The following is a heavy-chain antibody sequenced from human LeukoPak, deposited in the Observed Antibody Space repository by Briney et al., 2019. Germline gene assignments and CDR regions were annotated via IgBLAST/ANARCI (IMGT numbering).Heavy chain of an antibody. CDR2: ISAYNGNT. V-gene: IGHV1-18*01. CDR3: ASYPTIGSSSWYDAFDI. J-gene: IGHJ3*02. Sequence: ASVKVSCKASGYTFTSYGISWVRQAPGQGLEWMGWISAYNGNTNYAQKLQGRVTMTTDTSTSTAYMELRSLRSDDTAVYYCASYPTIGSSSWYDAFDIWGQGTMVTVSS. D-gene: IGHD6-13*01. CDR1: GYTFTSYG.